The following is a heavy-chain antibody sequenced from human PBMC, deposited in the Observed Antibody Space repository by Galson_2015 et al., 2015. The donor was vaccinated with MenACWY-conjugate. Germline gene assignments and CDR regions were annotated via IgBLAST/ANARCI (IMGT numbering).Heavy chain of an antibody. J-gene: IGHJ4*02. CDR2: ISSDGSIT. CDR3: AKYSSGVL. CDR1: GFTFSSYW. V-gene: IGHV3-74*01. D-gene: IGHD6-19*01. Sequence: SLRLSCAASGFTFSSYWMHWVRQAPGKGPVWVSRISSDGSITNYADSVKGRFTISRDNAEDTLYLQMNSLRAEDTAVYYCAKYSSGVLWGQGTLVTVSS.